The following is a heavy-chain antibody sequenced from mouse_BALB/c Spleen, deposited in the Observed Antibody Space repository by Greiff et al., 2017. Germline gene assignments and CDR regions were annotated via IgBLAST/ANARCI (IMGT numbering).Heavy chain of an antibody. V-gene: IGHV1S81*02. J-gene: IGHJ3*01. Sequence: VQLQQSGAELVKPGASVKLSCKASGYTFTSYYMYWVKQRPGQGLEWIGEINPSNGGTNFNEKFKSKATLTVDKSSSTAYMQLSSLTSEDSAVYYCTRMEELGFPFAYWGQGTLVTVSA. CDR3: TRMEELGFPFAY. CDR2: INPSNGGT. CDR1: GYTFTSYY.